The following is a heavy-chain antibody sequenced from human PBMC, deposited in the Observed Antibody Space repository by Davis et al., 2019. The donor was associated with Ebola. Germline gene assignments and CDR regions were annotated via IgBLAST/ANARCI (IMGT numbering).Heavy chain of an antibody. J-gene: IGHJ6*02. CDR2: ISAYNGNT. Sequence: ASVTVSCKASGYTFTSYGISWVRQAPGQGLEWMGWISAYNGNTNYAQKLQGRVTFTRDTSASTAYMELSSLRSQDTAVYFCARDYSYDWFPYYYYGMDVWGQGTAVTVSS. V-gene: IGHV1-18*01. CDR1: GYTFTSYG. CDR3: ARDYSYDWFPYYYYGMDV. D-gene: IGHD3-16*01.